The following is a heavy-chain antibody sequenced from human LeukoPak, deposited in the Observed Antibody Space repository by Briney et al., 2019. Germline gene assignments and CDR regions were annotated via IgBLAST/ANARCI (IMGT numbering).Heavy chain of an antibody. J-gene: IGHJ4*02. Sequence: ASVKVSCKASGYTFTGYYMHWMRQAPVQGFEWMGWIDPKRGGTKYGQTFQGRVTMTRDTSISTVYMELTLLTSDDTAVYYCARGPATGDFDYWGQGALVTVSS. CDR3: ARGPATGDFDY. CDR2: IDPKRGGT. V-gene: IGHV1-2*02. CDR1: GYTFTGYY. D-gene: IGHD7-27*01.